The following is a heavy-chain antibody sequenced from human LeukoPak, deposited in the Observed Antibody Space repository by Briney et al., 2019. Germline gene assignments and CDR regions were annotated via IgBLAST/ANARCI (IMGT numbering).Heavy chain of an antibody. D-gene: IGHD3-3*01. CDR1: GFTFSSYS. CDR3: VRFLEWFDY. V-gene: IGHV3-48*01. CDR2: ISRSSSTI. J-gene: IGHJ4*02. Sequence: PGGSLRLSCAASGFTFSSYSMNCARQAPGKGPEWVSYISRSSSTIYYAHSVKFRFTSSRDNAKNSLYLQLNRLRAEDTAVYYCVRFLEWFDYWGQGTLVTVSS.